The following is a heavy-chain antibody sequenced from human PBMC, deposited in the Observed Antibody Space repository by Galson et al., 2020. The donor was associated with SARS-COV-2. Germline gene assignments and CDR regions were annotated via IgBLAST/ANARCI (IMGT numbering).Heavy chain of an antibody. CDR3: AKDQAAGNNLWLAFDY. CDR1: GFTFSNYA. Sequence: TGGSLRLSCAASGFTFSNYAMTWVRQAPGEGLQWVSIISGSGGTTYYADSVKGRFTISRDNSKNTLYLQMNSLRAEDTALYYCAKDQAAGNNLWLAFDYWGQGSLVTVSS. D-gene: IGHD5-12*01. CDR2: ISGSGGTT. J-gene: IGHJ4*02. V-gene: IGHV3-23*01.